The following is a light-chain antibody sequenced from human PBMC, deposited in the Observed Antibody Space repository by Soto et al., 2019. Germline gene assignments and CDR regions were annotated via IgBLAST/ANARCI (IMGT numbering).Light chain of an antibody. Sequence: QSVLTQPPSASGSPGQSVSISCTGTSSDVGDYNYVSWYQHQPGKAPKLMIYAVSKRPSGVPDRFSGSKSGNTASLTVSGLQAEDEADYYCSSYAGSTNFGLFGGGTKRTGL. CDR2: AVS. CDR1: SSDVGDYNY. J-gene: IGLJ2*01. V-gene: IGLV2-8*01. CDR3: SSYAGSTNFGL.